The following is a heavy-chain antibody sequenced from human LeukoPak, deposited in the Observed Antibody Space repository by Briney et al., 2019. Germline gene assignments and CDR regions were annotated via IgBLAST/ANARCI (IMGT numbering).Heavy chain of an antibody. D-gene: IGHD4-17*01. Sequence: GGSLRLSCAASGFTFSSYSMNWVRQAPGKGLEWVSSISSSSSYIYYADSVKGRFTISRDNSKNTLYLQMNSLRAEDTALYYCAKDLDYGGPTPCGFDMWGQGTMVTVSS. CDR2: ISSSSSYI. CDR3: AKDLDYGGPTPCGFDM. CDR1: GFTFSSYS. V-gene: IGHV3-21*04. J-gene: IGHJ3*02.